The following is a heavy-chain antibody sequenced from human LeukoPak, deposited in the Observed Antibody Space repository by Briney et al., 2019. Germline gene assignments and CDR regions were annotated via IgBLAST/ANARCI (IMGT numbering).Heavy chain of an antibody. CDR2: IRYDGSNK. CDR3: AKRYRYSGSYYESGYFDY. Sequence: GGSLRPSCAASGFTFSSYGMHWVRQAPGKGLEWVAFIRYDGSNKYYADSVKGRFTISRDNSKNTLYLQMNSLRAEDTAVYYCAKRYRYSGSYYESGYFDYWGQGTLVTVSS. CDR1: GFTFSSYG. V-gene: IGHV3-30*02. J-gene: IGHJ4*02. D-gene: IGHD1-26*01.